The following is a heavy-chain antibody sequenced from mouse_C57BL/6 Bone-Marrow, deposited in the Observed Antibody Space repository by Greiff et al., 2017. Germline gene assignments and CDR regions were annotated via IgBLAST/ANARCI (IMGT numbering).Heavy chain of an antibody. J-gene: IGHJ3*01. Sequence: VQLQQSGAELVKPGASVKLSCKASGYTFTSYWMHWVKQRPGQGLEWIGMIHPNSGSTNYTEKFKSKATLTVDKSSSTAYMQLSSLTSEGSAVYYCARRDYYGSTRAWFAYWGQGTLVTVSA. CDR3: ARRDYYGSTRAWFAY. CDR1: GYTFTSYW. CDR2: IHPNSGST. V-gene: IGHV1-64*01. D-gene: IGHD1-1*01.